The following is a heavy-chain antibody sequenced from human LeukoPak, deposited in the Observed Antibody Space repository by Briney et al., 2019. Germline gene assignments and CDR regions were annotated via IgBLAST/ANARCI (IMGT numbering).Heavy chain of an antibody. CDR3: ARQFVDYGGYFDY. V-gene: IGHV3-53*01. J-gene: IGHJ4*02. Sequence: GGSLRLSCAASGFTVSSNYMSWVRQAPGKGLEWVSVIYSGGSTYYADSVKGRFTISRDNSKNTLYLQMNSLRAEYTAVYYCARQFVDYGGYFDYWGQGTLVTVSS. CDR1: GFTVSSNY. CDR2: IYSGGST. D-gene: IGHD4-23*01.